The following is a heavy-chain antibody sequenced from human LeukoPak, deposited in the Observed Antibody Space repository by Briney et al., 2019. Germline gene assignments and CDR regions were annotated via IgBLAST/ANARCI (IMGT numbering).Heavy chain of an antibody. CDR3: ARQYDPGYSSTWYFDH. Sequence: SETLSLTCTVSGGSITSSAYSWGWIRQPPGKGLDWIGNIYDSGNAYYNPSLKSRVTISGDTSKNQFSLKMNSVTAADTAVYYCARQYDPGYSSTWYFDHWGQGTLVTVSS. V-gene: IGHV4-39*01. CDR1: GGSITSSAYS. D-gene: IGHD6-13*01. J-gene: IGHJ4*02. CDR2: IYDSGNA.